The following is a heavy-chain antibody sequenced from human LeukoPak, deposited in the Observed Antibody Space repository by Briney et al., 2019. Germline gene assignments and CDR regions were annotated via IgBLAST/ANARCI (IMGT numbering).Heavy chain of an antibody. V-gene: IGHV3-23*01. Sequence: PGGSLRLSCAASGFTFGSYAMSWVRQAPGKGLEWVSGISGSGGSTNYADSVKGRFTISRDNSKNTLYLQMNSLRAEDTAVYYCAKDSRYSGNIKAFDIWGQGTMVTVSS. CDR3: AKDSRYSGNIKAFDI. CDR1: GFTFGSYA. J-gene: IGHJ3*02. CDR2: ISGSGGST. D-gene: IGHD1-26*01.